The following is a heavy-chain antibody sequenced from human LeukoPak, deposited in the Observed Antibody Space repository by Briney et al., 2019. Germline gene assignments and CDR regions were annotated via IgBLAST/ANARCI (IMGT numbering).Heavy chain of an antibody. V-gene: IGHV1-18*01. Sequence: ASVKVSCKASRYTFTSYGISWVRQAPGQGLEWMGWISAYNGKTTYAQKLQGRVTMTTDTSTSTAYMELRSLRSDATAVYYCAGDWGSSGYYLAGYWGQEAQVTASS. J-gene: IGHJ4*02. CDR3: AGDWGSSGYYLAGY. CDR2: ISAYNGKT. D-gene: IGHD3-22*01. CDR1: RYTFTSYG.